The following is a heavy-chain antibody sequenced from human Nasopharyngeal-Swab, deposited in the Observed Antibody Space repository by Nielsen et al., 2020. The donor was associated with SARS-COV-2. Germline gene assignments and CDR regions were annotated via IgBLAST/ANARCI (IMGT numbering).Heavy chain of an antibody. Sequence: GESLKISCAASGFTFSSYAMSWVRQAPGKGLEWVSAISGSGGSTYYADSVKGRFTISRDNSKNTLYLQMNSLRAEDTAVYYCARTYYDFWSGYRRRYYGMDVWGQGTTVTVSS. J-gene: IGHJ6*02. D-gene: IGHD3-3*01. V-gene: IGHV3-23*01. CDR2: ISGSGGST. CDR3: ARTYYDFWSGYRRRYYGMDV. CDR1: GFTFSSYA.